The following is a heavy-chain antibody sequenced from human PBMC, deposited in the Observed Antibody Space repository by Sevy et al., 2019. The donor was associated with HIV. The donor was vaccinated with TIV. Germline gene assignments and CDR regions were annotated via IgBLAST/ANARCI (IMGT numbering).Heavy chain of an antibody. CDR2: FSFGCGKL. D-gene: IGHD2-8*01. J-gene: IGHJ4*02. Sequence: GGSLRLSCAASGFTFSKYSMSWIRQTPGKGLEWVSTFSFGCGKLNYADSVKGGFTISRDDSRNTFYLQMNSRRTEDTAIYYCAREGCTKPHDYWGQGTVVTVSS. CDR3: AREGCTKPHDY. CDR1: GFTFSKYS. V-gene: IGHV3-23*01.